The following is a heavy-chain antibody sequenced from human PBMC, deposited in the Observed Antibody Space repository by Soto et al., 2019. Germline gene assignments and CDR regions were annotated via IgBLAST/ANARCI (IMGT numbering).Heavy chain of an antibody. CDR2: IYRSGTT. J-gene: IGHJ4*02. CDR3: ARDPYDFWSALERGEKTWDY. CDR1: GGSVSSGSYY. V-gene: IGHV4-61*01. D-gene: IGHD3-3*01. Sequence: SETLSLTCTVSGGSVSSGSYYWSWIRQPPGKGLEWIGYIYRSGTTNYNPSLKSRVTISIDTSKSQLSLKLTSVTAADTAVYYCARDPYDFWSALERGEKTWDYWGQGTLVTVSS.